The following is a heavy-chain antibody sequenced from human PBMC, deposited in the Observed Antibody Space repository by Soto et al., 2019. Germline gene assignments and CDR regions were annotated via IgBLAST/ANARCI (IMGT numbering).Heavy chain of an antibody. V-gene: IGHV4-59*01. CDR3: ARGMRGYCSSTSCYVDY. CDR2: IYYSGST. D-gene: IGHD2-2*01. CDR1: GGSISSYY. Sequence: QVQLQESGPGLVKPSETLSLTCTVSGGSISSYYWSWIRQPPGKGLEWIGYIYYSGSTNYNPSLKSRVTISVDTSKNQFSLKLSSVTAADTAVYYCARGMRGYCSSTSCYVDYWGQGTLVTVSS. J-gene: IGHJ4*02.